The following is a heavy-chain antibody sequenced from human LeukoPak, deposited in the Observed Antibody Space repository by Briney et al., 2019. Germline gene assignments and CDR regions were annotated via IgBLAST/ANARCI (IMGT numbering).Heavy chain of an antibody. CDR1: GFTFDNYA. Sequence: PGGSLRLSCAASGFTFDNYAMDCVRQPPGNGLEWVSGISWNSGSIGYADSVKGRFTISRHNAKNSLYLQLNSLRAEDMALYYCAKDGGGSHLLGDYYFDYWGQGTLVTVSS. J-gene: IGHJ4*02. V-gene: IGHV3-9*03. D-gene: IGHD1-26*01. CDR3: AKDGGGSHLLGDYYFDY. CDR2: ISWNSGSI.